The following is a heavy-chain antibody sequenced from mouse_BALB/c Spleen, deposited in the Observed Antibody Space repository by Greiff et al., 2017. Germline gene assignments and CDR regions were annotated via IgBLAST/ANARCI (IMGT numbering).Heavy chain of an antibody. CDR3: ARTATVPLAY. V-gene: IGHV5-17*02. CDR2: ISSGSSTI. D-gene: IGHD1-1*01. J-gene: IGHJ3*01. Sequence: EVQGVESGGGLVQPGGSRKLSCAASGFTFSSFGMHWVRQAPEKGLEWVAYISSGSSTIYYADTVKGRFTISRDNPKNTLFLQMTSLRSEDTAMYYCARTATVPLAYWGQGTLVTVSA. CDR1: GFTFSSFG.